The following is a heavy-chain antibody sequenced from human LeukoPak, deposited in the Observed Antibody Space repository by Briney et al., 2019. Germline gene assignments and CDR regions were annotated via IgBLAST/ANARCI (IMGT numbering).Heavy chain of an antibody. J-gene: IGHJ4*02. V-gene: IGHV1-2*02. CDR1: GYTFTGYY. D-gene: IGHD3-22*01. Sequence: ASVKVSCKASGYTFTGYYMHWVRQAPGQGLEWMGWINPNSGGTNYAQKFQGRVTMTRDTSISTAYMELSRLRSDDTAVYYCARGSPYYYDSSGYPDYWGQGTLVTVS. CDR2: INPNSGGT. CDR3: ARGSPYYYDSSGYPDY.